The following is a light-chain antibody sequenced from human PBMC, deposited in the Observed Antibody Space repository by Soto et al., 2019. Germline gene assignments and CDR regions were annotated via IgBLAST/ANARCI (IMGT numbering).Light chain of an antibody. V-gene: IGKV1-33*01. Sequence: DIQMTQSPSSLSASVGDRVTITCQASQDIGDHLNWYQQKPGKVPNLLIYTASILETGVPSRFSGSGSGTYFTFNISSLQPEDIGTYYCQQYDNVPTLTFGGGTKVEIK. CDR1: QDIGDH. J-gene: IGKJ4*01. CDR3: QQYDNVPTLT. CDR2: TAS.